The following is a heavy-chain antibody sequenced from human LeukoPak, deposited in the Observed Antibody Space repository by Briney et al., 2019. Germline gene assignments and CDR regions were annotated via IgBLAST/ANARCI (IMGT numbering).Heavy chain of an antibody. J-gene: IGHJ4*02. Sequence: SETLSLTCTVSGGSISSSSYYWGWIRQPPGKGLEWIGSIYYSGSTYYNPSLKSRVTISVDTSKNQFSLKLSSVTAADTAVYYCARLPSWYSSGWAPNGYWGRGTLVTVSS. V-gene: IGHV4-39*01. CDR2: IYYSGST. CDR3: ARLPSWYSSGWAPNGY. CDR1: GGSISSSSYY. D-gene: IGHD6-19*01.